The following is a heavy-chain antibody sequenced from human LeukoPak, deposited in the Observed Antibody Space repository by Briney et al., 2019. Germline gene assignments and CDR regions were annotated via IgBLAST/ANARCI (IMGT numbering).Heavy chain of an antibody. J-gene: IGHJ4*02. CDR3: ARAGYSGYEFDY. V-gene: IGHV4-59*01. CDR1: GGSISSYY. Sequence: SETLSLTCTVSGGSISSYYWSWIRQPPGKGLXWIGYIYYSGSTNYNPSLKSRVTISVDTSKNQFSLKLSSVTAADTAVYYCARAGYSGYEFDYWGQGTLVTVSS. CDR2: IYYSGST. D-gene: IGHD5-12*01.